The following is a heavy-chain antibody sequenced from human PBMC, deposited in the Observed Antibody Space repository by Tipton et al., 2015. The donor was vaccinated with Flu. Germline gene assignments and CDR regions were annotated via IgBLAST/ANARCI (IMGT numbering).Heavy chain of an antibody. V-gene: IGHV4-30-4*01. CDR1: GDSISSGTYY. J-gene: IGHJ4*02. D-gene: IGHD3-3*01. CDR3: ASSEYDFWKMYYFDY. CDR2: ISYTGAT. Sequence: LRLSCTVSGDSISSGTYYWCWIRQPPGKGLEWIGIISYTGATFYSPSLMSRVTISVDTSKNQFSLRLTSVTAADSAVYYCASSEYDFWKMYYFDYWGQGTLVTVSS.